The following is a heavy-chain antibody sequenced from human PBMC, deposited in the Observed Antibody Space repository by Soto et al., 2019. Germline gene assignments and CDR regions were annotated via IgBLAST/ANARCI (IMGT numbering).Heavy chain of an antibody. CDR1: GYKFTNYY. CDR3: AGDPVLPVQYCYFEL. J-gene: IGHJ2*01. CDR2: VNPKRGDA. D-gene: IGHD2-15*01. V-gene: IGHV1-2*04. Sequence: QVVLVQSGAEVKKPGDSVKVSCKSSGYKFTNYYIHWVRQAPGQGPEWMGWVNPKRGDAIYAQKFQGWVTMTRDMASNTAYLGVTSLKPDDRLGYFCAGDPVLPVQYCYFELWLRGTLVTVSS.